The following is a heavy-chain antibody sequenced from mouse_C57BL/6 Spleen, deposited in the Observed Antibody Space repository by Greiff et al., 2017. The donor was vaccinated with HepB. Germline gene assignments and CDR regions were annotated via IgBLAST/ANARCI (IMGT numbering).Heavy chain of an antibody. V-gene: IGHV14-4*01. D-gene: IGHD6-1*01. CDR1: GFNIKDDY. CDR2: IDPENGDT. J-gene: IGHJ2*01. CDR3: TLYYLDY. Sequence: EVQLQESGAELVRPGASVKLSCTASGFNIKDDYMHWVKQRPEQGLEWIGWIDPENGDTEYASKFQGKATITADTSSNTAYLQLSSLTSEDTAVYYCTLYYLDYWGQGTTLTVSS.